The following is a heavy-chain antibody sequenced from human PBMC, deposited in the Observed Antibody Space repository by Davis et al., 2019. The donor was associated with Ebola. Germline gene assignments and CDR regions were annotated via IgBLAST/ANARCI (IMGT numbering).Heavy chain of an antibody. CDR1: GFTFSSSW. J-gene: IGHJ6*02. D-gene: IGHD2-15*01. V-gene: IGHV3-7*01. CDR2: IKQDGSEK. CDR3: AKEFEEMVAALYYYYYGMDV. Sequence: GASLKISCAASGFTFSSSWMSWVRQAPGKGLEWVANIKQDGSEKYYVDSVKGRFTISRDNAKNSLYLQMNSLRAEDTAVYYCAKEFEEMVAALYYYYYGMDVWGQGTTVTVSS.